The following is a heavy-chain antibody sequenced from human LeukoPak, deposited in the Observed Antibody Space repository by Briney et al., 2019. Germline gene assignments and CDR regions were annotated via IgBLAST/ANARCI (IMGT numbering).Heavy chain of an antibody. CDR3: ARDHWLFSSKTWYYYGMDV. J-gene: IGHJ6*02. CDR2: IDPSGSA. Sequence: ASETLSLTCVVSGGSISPYYWSWIRQSPGKGLEWIGYIDPSGSASYSPSLKSRVTIFVDTSKNLFSLILTSVSASDTAIYYCARDHWLFSSKTWYYYGMDVWGQGTTVTVSS. CDR1: GGSISPYY. D-gene: IGHD3-9*01. V-gene: IGHV4-59*01.